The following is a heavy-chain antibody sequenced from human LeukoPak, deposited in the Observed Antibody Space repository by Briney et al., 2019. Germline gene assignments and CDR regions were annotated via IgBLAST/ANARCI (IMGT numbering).Heavy chain of an antibody. Sequence: GGSLRLSCAASGFTFSSYGMHWVRQAPGKGLEWVAFIRYDGSNKYYADSVKGRFTISRDNSKNTLYLQTNSLRAEDTAVYYCAKVPSVSSSSTSCCIDYWGQGTLVTVSS. CDR1: GFTFSSYG. V-gene: IGHV3-30*02. CDR3: AKVPSVSSSSTSCCIDY. CDR2: IRYDGSNK. D-gene: IGHD2-2*01. J-gene: IGHJ4*02.